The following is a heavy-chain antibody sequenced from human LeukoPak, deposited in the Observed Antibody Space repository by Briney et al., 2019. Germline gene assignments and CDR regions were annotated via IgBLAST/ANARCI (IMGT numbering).Heavy chain of an antibody. CDR3: ARGQVPDY. Sequence: GGSLRLSCAASGFTFNSYWMSWVRQAPGKGLEWVANIKQDGSEKYYVDSVKGRFTISRDNAENSLYLQMNSLRADDTAVYYCARGQVPDYWGQGTLVTVSS. J-gene: IGHJ4*02. CDR1: GFTFNSYW. CDR2: IKQDGSEK. V-gene: IGHV3-7*01.